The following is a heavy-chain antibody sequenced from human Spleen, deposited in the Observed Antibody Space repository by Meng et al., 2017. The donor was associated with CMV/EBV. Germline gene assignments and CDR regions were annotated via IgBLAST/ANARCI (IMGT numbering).Heavy chain of an antibody. CDR2: IRYDGNTK. D-gene: IGHD3-10*01. V-gene: IGHV3-30*02. Sequence: GGSLRLSCAASGFTFSNYGMHWVRQAPGKGLEWVALIRYDGNTKYYGDSVKGRFTISKDNSRNTLYLQMNSLRVEDTAVYYCARGRAGDYYGSGSYYFDPWGQGTLVTVSS. CDR1: GFTFSNYG. J-gene: IGHJ5*02. CDR3: ARGRAGDYYGSGSYYFDP.